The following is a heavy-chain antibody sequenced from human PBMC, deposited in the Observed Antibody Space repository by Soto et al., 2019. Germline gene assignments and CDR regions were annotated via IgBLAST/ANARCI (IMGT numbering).Heavy chain of an antibody. CDR1: GFTFNDFE. CDR2: IDGSGTTK. J-gene: IGHJ4*02. V-gene: IGHV3-48*03. D-gene: IGHD3-10*01. Sequence: EVQLLESGGGLVQPGGSLRLSCGVSGFTFNDFEMNWVRQAPGKGLEWLAYIDGSGTTKKYADSVRGRFTISRDNPNNSPFPQMSSLSAADPAIYYCARGFGRFNYWGQGTLVSVSS. CDR3: ARGFGRFNY.